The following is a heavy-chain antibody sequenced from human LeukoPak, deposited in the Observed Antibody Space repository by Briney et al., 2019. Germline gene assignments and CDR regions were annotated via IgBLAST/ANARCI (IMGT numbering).Heavy chain of an antibody. J-gene: IGHJ5*02. Sequence: PGGSLRLSCAASGFTFSAYTMAWVRQAPGRGLEWVSSVSAVSNYIYYADSVKGRFTISRDNAEDSLYLQMNSLRAEDTAVYYCAKDSEYQLLYPSALNWFDPWDQGTLVTVSS. V-gene: IGHV3-21*01. D-gene: IGHD2-2*02. CDR2: VSAVSNYI. CDR1: GFTFSAYT. CDR3: AKDSEYQLLYPSALNWFDP.